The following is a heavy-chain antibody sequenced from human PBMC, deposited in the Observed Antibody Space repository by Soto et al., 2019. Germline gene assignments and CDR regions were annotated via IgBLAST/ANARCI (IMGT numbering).Heavy chain of an antibody. V-gene: IGHV3-23*01. D-gene: IGHD3-22*01. Sequence: GGSLRLSCAASGFRFSDYGMHWVRQAPGKGPEWVSAISGSDGRTYYADPVKGRFTISRDNSKNTLYLQVNSLRAEDTAVYYCAKMRTYYYDSSGYYSFDFWGQGTLVTVSS. CDR2: ISGSDGRT. J-gene: IGHJ4*02. CDR3: AKMRTYYYDSSGYYSFDF. CDR1: GFRFSDYG.